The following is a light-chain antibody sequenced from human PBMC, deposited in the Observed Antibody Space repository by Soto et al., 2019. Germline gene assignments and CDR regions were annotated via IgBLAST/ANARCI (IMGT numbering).Light chain of an antibody. V-gene: IGLV2-14*01. CDR1: TSDVGAYNY. CDR2: DVS. Sequence: QSALTQPASVSGYPGQSITISCTGTTSDVGAYNYVSWYQQHPGEAPRLMIYDVSYRPSGVSIRFSGSKSGNTASLTISGLRAEDEADYYCSSYSSISYVIFGGGTKVTVL. CDR3: SSYSSISYVI. J-gene: IGLJ2*01.